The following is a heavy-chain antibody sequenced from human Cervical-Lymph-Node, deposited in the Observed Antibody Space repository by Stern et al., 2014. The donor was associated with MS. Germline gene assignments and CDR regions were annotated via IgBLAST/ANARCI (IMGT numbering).Heavy chain of an antibody. J-gene: IGHJ4*02. CDR1: GGTFSNDA. D-gene: IGHD3-16*01. V-gene: IGHV1-69*06. Sequence: QVQLVQSGAEVKKPGSSVKVSCKASGGTFSNDAINWVRQAPGQGLEWMGWIIPLFGTASYAQKLQDRVSITADKSTKTAFLEASRLTSEDTAVYYCARDSPIFPKPLKGEIDFWGQGTLVTVSS. CDR2: IIPLFGTA. CDR3: ARDSPIFPKPLKGEIDF.